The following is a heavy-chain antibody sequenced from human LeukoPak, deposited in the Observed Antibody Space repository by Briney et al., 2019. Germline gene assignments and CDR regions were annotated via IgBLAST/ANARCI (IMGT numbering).Heavy chain of an antibody. Sequence: GASLKVSCKPSGYTFTGYYLHWVRQAPGQALEWMGWMNHNTGATMYAQKFQDRVSMSRDTSSSTAYMDLTSLRSDDTAVYFCARDRVGSGWPRPYYFEFWGQDSLVTLSS. CDR1: GYTFTGYY. V-gene: IGHV1-2*02. CDR2: MNHNTGAT. J-gene: IGHJ4*02. CDR3: ARDRVGSGWPRPYYFEF. D-gene: IGHD6-19*01.